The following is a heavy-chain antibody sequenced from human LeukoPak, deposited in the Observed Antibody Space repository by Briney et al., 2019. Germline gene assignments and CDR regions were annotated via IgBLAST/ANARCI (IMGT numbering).Heavy chain of an antibody. CDR3: ARDADTSGHSSHFDY. Sequence: GGSLGLSCAASGFTFSSYSMNWVRQAPGKGLEWVSSISSSSSYIYYADSVKGRFTISRDNAKNSLYLQMNSLRAEDTAVYHCARDADTSGHSSHFDYWGQGTLVTVSS. V-gene: IGHV3-21*01. CDR2: ISSSSSYI. D-gene: IGHD3-22*01. J-gene: IGHJ4*02. CDR1: GFTFSSYS.